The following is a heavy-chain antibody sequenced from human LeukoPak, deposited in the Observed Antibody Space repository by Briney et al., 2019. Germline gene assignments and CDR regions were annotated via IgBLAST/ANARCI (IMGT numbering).Heavy chain of an antibody. V-gene: IGHV3-30*18. D-gene: IGHD3-10*01. Sequence: GRSLRPSCAASGFTFSSYGMHWVRQAPGKGLEWVAVISYDGSNKYYADSVKGRFTISRDNSKNTLYLQMNSLRAEDTAVYYRAKGDLLWFGAEGVDYWGQGTLVTVSS. J-gene: IGHJ4*02. CDR3: AKGDLLWFGAEGVDY. CDR1: GFTFSSYG. CDR2: ISYDGSNK.